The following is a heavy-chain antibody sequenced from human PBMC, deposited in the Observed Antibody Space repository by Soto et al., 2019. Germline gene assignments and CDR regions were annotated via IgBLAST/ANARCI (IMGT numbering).Heavy chain of an antibody. CDR1: GGTFSSYA. CDR3: ARDYYYDSNSIWFDP. D-gene: IGHD3-22*01. V-gene: IGHV1-69*06. J-gene: IGHJ5*02. CDR2: IIPIFGTA. Sequence: ASVKVSCKASGGTFSSYAISWVRQAPGQGLEWMGGIIPIFGTANYAQKFQGRVTITADKSTSTAYMELSSLRSEDTAVYYCARDYYYDSNSIWFDPWGQGTLVTV.